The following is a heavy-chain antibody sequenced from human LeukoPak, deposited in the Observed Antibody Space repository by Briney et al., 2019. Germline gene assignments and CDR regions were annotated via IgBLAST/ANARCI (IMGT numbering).Heavy chain of an antibody. Sequence: ASVKVSCKASGYTFTSYDINWVRQATGQGLEWMGWMNPNSGNTGYAQKFQGRVTITRNTSISTAYMELSSLRSEDTAVYYCARERGDSSSWYYAFDIWGQGTMVTVSS. CDR1: GYTFTSYD. V-gene: IGHV1-8*03. CDR2: MNPNSGNT. J-gene: IGHJ3*02. D-gene: IGHD6-13*01. CDR3: ARERGDSSSWYYAFDI.